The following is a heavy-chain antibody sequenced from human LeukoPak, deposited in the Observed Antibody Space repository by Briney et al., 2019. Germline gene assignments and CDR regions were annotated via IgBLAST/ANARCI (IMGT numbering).Heavy chain of an antibody. V-gene: IGHV4-59*01. Sequence: SETLSLTCTVSGGSISSYYWSWIRQPPGKGLEWIGYIYYSGSTNYNPSLKSRVTISVDTSKNQFSLKLSSVTAAETAVYYCARLRNFGVIMGSLFDYWGQGTLVTVSS. CDR2: IYYSGST. CDR1: GGSISSYY. D-gene: IGHD3-3*01. CDR3: ARLRNFGVIMGSLFDY. J-gene: IGHJ4*02.